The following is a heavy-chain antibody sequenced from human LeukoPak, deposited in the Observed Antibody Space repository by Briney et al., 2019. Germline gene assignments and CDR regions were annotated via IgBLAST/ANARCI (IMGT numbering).Heavy chain of an antibody. V-gene: IGHV4-59*01. Sequence: SETLSLACTISGGSISTYYWSWIRQPPRKGLEWIGYIYYSGITKYNPSVKSRVTISVDTSKNQFSLKVSSVTAADTAVYYCARGTNMLASLRFDPWGQGTLVTVSS. CDR1: GGSISTYY. CDR3: ARGTNMLASLRFDP. J-gene: IGHJ5*02. D-gene: IGHD2-8*01. CDR2: IYYSGIT.